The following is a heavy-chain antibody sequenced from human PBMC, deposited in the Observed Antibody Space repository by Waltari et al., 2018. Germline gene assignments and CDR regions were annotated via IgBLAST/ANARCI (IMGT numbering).Heavy chain of an antibody. V-gene: IGHV4-61*01. CDR1: GGSVTSASYY. J-gene: IGHJ4*02. CDR2: IYYSGTT. CDR3: ARGSWSGPFDF. Sequence: QVQLQESGPGLVKPSETLSLTCTVSGGSVTSASYYWNWFRQPPGRGLEWIGYIYYSGTTNYNPSLKSRLTISVDTSKSQFSLRLSSVTAADTAVYYCARGSWSGPFDFWGQGTLVTVSS. D-gene: IGHD2-8*01.